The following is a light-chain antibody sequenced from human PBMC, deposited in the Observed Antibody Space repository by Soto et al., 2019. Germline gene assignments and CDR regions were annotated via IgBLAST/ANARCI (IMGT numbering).Light chain of an antibody. V-gene: IGKV3-15*01. J-gene: IGKJ1*01. Sequence: EIVTTQSPATLSVSPGERATLSCRASQSVSSNLAWYEQKTGQAPRLLIYGASTRATGIPARFSGSGSGTEFTLTISSLQSEDFAVYYCQQYNNWPPWTFGQGTKVEIK. CDR2: GAS. CDR3: QQYNNWPPWT. CDR1: QSVSSN.